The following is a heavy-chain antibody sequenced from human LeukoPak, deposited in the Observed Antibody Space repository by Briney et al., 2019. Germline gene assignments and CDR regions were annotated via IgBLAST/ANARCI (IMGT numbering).Heavy chain of an antibody. J-gene: IGHJ4*02. CDR3: ARDHRRALDY. CDR2: IYYPGNT. D-gene: IGHD3-16*02. V-gene: IGHV4-39*07. Sequence: SETLSLTCTVSGGSIGSSAYYWGWIRQPPGKGLEWIGTIYYPGNTYYNPSLKGRVTISVDRSKNQFSLKLSSVTAADTAVYYCARDHRRALDYWGQGTLVTVSS. CDR1: GGSIGSSAYY.